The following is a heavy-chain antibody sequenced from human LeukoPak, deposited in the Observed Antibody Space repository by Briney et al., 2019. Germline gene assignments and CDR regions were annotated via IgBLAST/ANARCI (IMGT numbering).Heavy chain of an antibody. CDR2: IRYDGSNK. V-gene: IGHV3-30*02. D-gene: IGHD6-6*01. CDR1: RFTFSSYG. J-gene: IGHJ5*02. CDR3: ARDQGSSSSSRPFDP. Sequence: GGSLSLSCAASRFTFSSYGIHWVRQAPGKGLEWVALIRYDGSNKYYADSVKGLFTISRDNAKNSLYLQMNSLRAEETAVYYCARDQGSSSSSRPFDPWGQGTLVTVSS.